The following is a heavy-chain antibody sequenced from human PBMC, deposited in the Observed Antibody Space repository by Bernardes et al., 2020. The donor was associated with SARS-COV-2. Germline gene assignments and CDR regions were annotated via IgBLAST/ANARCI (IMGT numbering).Heavy chain of an antibody. CDR1: GFTFSSYG. V-gene: IGHV3-33*01. CDR3: ARDEREWLRKEEYYFDY. Sequence: GGSLRLSCAASGFTFSSYGMHWVRQAPGKGLEWVAVIWYDGSNKYYADSVKGRFTISRDNSKNTLYLQMNSLRAEDTAVYYCARDEREWLRKEEYYFDYWGQGTLVTVSS. CDR2: IWYDGSNK. D-gene: IGHD5-12*01. J-gene: IGHJ4*02.